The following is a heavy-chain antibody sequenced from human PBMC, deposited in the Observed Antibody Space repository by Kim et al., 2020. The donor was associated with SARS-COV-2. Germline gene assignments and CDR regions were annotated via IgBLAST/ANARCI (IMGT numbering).Heavy chain of an antibody. D-gene: IGHD3-22*01. V-gene: IGHV3-30*04. CDR1: GFTFSSYA. CDR2: ISYDGSNK. CDR3: ARDPNTYDSSGYYDY. J-gene: IGHJ4*01. Sequence: GGSLRLSCAASGFTFSSYAMHWVRQAPGKGLEWVAVISYDGSNKYYADSVKGRFTISRDNSKNTLYLQMNSLRAEDTAVYYCARDPNTYDSSGYYDYWG.